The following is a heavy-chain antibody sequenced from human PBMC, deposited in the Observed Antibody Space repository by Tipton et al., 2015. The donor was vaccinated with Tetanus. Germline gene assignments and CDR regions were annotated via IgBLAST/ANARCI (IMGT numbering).Heavy chain of an antibody. CDR2: ISSTTTYI. V-gene: IGHV3-21*04. Sequence: SLRLSCAVSGFIFSSYTMNWVRLVPGKGLEWVASISSTTTYIYYADSVKGRFTISRDNAKNSLYLQMNSLRVEDTAVYYCARWGVLGLQHYLDYWGQGTLVTVSS. CDR1: GFIFSSYT. D-gene: IGHD1-1*01. CDR3: ARWGVLGLQHYLDY. J-gene: IGHJ4*02.